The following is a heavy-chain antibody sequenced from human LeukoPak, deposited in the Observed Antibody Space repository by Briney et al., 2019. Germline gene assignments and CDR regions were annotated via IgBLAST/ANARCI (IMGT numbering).Heavy chain of an antibody. Sequence: SETLSLTCTVSGYSISSGSYWSWIRQPAGKGLEWIGRIYTSGSTNYNPSLKSRVTISVDTSKNQFSLKLSSVTAADTAVYYCAGVESITGTTGSDYWGQGTLVTVSS. V-gene: IGHV4-61*02. J-gene: IGHJ4*02. CDR1: GYSISSGSY. D-gene: IGHD1-20*01. CDR2: IYTSGST. CDR3: AGVESITGTTGSDY.